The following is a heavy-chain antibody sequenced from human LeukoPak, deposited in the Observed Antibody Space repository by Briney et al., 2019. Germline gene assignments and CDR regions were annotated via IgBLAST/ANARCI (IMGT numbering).Heavy chain of an antibody. CDR2: INHSGST. CDR1: GGSFSGYY. Sequence: SETLSLTCAVYGGSFSGYYWTWIRQTPEKGLEWIGEINHSGSTNYNPSLKSRVTISVDTSKNQFSLKLSSVTAADTAVYYCARGARSGLAAALTEEDYYYMDVWGKGTTVTVSS. D-gene: IGHD6-13*01. V-gene: IGHV4-34*01. CDR3: ARGARSGLAAALTEEDYYYMDV. J-gene: IGHJ6*03.